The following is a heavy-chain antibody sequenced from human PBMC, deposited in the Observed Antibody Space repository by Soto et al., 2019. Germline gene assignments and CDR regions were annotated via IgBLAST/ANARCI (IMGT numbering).Heavy chain of an antibody. D-gene: IGHD3-22*01. Sequence: GASVKVSCKASGGTFSSYAISWVRQAPGQGLGWMGGIIPIFGTANYAQKFQGRVTITADESTSTAYMELSSLRSEDTAVYYCARDSSPHAYDSSGYYYYYYGMDVWGQGTTVTVSS. CDR3: ARDSSPHAYDSSGYYYYYYGMDV. CDR1: GGTFSSYA. V-gene: IGHV1-69*13. CDR2: IIPIFGTA. J-gene: IGHJ6*02.